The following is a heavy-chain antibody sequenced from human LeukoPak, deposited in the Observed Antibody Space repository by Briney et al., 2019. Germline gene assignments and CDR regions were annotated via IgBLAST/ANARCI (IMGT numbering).Heavy chain of an antibody. Sequence: PGGSLRLSCATSGFTFSRFYMTWVRQTPGKGLEWVASIQQDGSDKYYVDSVKGRFTISRDNARNLLYLQMNSLRAEDTAVYYCARGAWEPEMWGQGTMVTVSS. CDR3: ARGAWEPEM. CDR1: GFTFSRFY. J-gene: IGHJ3*02. V-gene: IGHV3-7*04. CDR2: IQQDGSDK. D-gene: IGHD1-26*01.